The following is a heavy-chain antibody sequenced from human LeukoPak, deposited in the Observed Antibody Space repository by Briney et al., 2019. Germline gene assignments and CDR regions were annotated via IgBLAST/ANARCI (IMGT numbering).Heavy chain of an antibody. V-gene: IGHV4-59*11. Sequence: SSETLSLTRTVSGGSISSHYWSWIRQPPGKGLEWIGYIYYSGSTNYNPSLKSRVTISVDTSKNQFSLKLSSVTAADTAVYYCARAVLELRLFYCYYMDVWGKGTTVTVSS. CDR3: ARAVLELRLFYCYYMDV. CDR2: IYYSGST. CDR1: GGSISSHY. D-gene: IGHD1-7*01. J-gene: IGHJ6*03.